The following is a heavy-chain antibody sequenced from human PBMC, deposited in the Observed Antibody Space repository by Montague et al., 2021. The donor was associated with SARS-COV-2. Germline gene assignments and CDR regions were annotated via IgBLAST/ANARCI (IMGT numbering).Heavy chain of an antibody. V-gene: IGHV4-59*08. CDR1: GGSTSSYY. J-gene: IGHJ3*02. Sequence: SETRSLTCTVSGGSTSSYYWSWIRQPPGKGLEWIGYIYYSGSTNYNPSLKSRVTISVDTSKNQFSLKLSSVTAADTAVYYCARQYYDSSGEDAFDSWGQGTMATVSS. D-gene: IGHD3-22*01. CDR3: ARQYYDSSGEDAFDS. CDR2: IYYSGST.